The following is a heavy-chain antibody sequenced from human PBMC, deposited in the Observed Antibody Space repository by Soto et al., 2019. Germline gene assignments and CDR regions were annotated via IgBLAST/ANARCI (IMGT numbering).Heavy chain of an antibody. V-gene: IGHV4-59*01. CDR1: GGSINSYY. Sequence: SETLSLTCTVSGGSINSYYWSWIRQPPGKGLEWIGYIYYSGRTNYNPSLKSRVTLSVDTSKNRFSLKLSSLTAADPAVYYCARHNWNGYYYNRLDVWGQGNTGTVSS. CDR2: IYYSGRT. J-gene: IGHJ6*02. D-gene: IGHD1-20*01. CDR3: ARHNWNGYYYNRLDV.